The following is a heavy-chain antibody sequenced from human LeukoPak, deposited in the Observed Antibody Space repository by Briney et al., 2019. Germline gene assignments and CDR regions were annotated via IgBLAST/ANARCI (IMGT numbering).Heavy chain of an antibody. CDR1: GGSISSSSYY. J-gene: IGHJ4*02. Sequence: SETLSLTCTVSGGSISSSSYYWGWIRQPPGKGLEWIGSIYYSGSTYYNPSLKSRVTISVDTSKNQFSLKLSSVTAADTAVYYCARQPRLRPHYFDYWGQGTLVTVSS. CDR3: ARQPRLRPHYFDY. CDR2: IYYSGST. D-gene: IGHD2-15*01. V-gene: IGHV4-39*01.